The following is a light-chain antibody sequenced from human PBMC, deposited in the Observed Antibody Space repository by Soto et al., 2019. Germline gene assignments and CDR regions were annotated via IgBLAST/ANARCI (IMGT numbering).Light chain of an antibody. J-gene: IGKJ1*01. CDR1: QSVSSN. CDR3: QQYNNWHTSLT. Sequence: EIVMTQSPSTLSVSPGERATLSCRASQSVSSNLAWYQQKPGQAPRLLIYGASTRATGIPARFSGSGSGTDFTVTISSLQSEEFAVYSCQQYNNWHTSLTFGQGTKVEIK. V-gene: IGKV3-15*01. CDR2: GAS.